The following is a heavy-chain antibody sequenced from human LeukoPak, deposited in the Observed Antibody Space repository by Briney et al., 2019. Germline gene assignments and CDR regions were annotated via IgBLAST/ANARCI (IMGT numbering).Heavy chain of an antibody. Sequence: SETLSLTCAVYGGSFSGYYWSWIRQPPGKGLEWIGEINHSGSTNYNPSLKSRVTISVDTSKNQFSLKLSSVTAADTAVYYCARLHGLGSLWAFDIWGQGTMVTVSS. D-gene: IGHD2-15*01. CDR2: INHSGST. CDR1: GGSFSGYY. V-gene: IGHV4-34*01. CDR3: ARLHGLGSLWAFDI. J-gene: IGHJ3*02.